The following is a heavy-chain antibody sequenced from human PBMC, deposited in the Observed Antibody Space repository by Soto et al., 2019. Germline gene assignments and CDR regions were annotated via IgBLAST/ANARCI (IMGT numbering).Heavy chain of an antibody. D-gene: IGHD2-15*01. V-gene: IGHV3-21*01. CDR2: ISSSSSYI. CDR3: ARDLAANPIGY. CDR1: GFTFSSYS. Sequence: EVQLVESGGGLVKPGGSLRLSCAASGFTFSSYSMNWVRQAPGKGLEWVSSISSSSSYIYYADSVKGRFTIARDNAKNSLYLQMNSLRAEDTAVYYCARDLAANPIGYWGQGTLVTVSS. J-gene: IGHJ4*02.